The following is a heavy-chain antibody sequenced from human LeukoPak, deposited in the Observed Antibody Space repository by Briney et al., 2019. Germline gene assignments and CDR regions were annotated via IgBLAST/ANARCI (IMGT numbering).Heavy chain of an antibody. Sequence: SETLSLTCAVSGVSFDDYYWAWVRQTPGKGLEWIGEINHSGYTNDSPSLKSRVTLSIDTSRKQFSLTLRSVTVADAGIYYCTRMTTGHDYWGQGTLVTVSS. CDR3: TRMTTGHDY. D-gene: IGHD4-17*01. CDR1: GVSFDDYY. CDR2: INHSGYT. V-gene: IGHV4-34*01. J-gene: IGHJ4*02.